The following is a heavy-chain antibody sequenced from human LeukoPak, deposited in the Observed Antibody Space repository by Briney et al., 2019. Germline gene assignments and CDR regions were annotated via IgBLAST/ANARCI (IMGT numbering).Heavy chain of an antibody. CDR3: ARYDYGDDRPMEFFDY. D-gene: IGHD4-17*01. V-gene: IGHV4-34*01. CDR2: INHSGNT. CDR1: GVSFSGYY. Sequence: PSETLSLTCAVYGVSFSGYYWNWVRQPPGKGLEWIGEINHSGNTNYNPSLKTRVTMSVDTSKSQFSLKLVSVTAADTAVYYCARYDYGDDRPMEFFDYWGHGSLVTVSS. J-gene: IGHJ4*01.